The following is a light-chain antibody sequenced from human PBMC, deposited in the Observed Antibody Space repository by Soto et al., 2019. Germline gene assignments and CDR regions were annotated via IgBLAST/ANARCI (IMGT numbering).Light chain of an antibody. CDR1: QSISSW. V-gene: IGKV1-5*01. CDR2: DAS. CDR3: QQYNNYSIT. Sequence: DIQMTQSPSTLSASVGDRVTITCRASQSISSWLAWYQQKPGKAPKLLIYDASRLETGIPARFSGSGSGTEFTLTISSLQPDDFATYYCQQYNNYSITFCQGTKVEIK. J-gene: IGKJ1*01.